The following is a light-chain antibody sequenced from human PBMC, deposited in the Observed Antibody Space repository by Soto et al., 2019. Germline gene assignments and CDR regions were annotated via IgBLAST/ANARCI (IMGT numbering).Light chain of an antibody. CDR2: RNN. Sequence: QSALTQPPSASGTPGQRVTISCSGSSSNIGSNYVYWYQQLPGTAPKLLIYRNNQRPSGVPDRFSGSKSGTSAFLAISGLRSEDEADSYCAACYDRLRLLFGPGTNVHVL. J-gene: IGLJ1*01. CDR1: SSNIGSNY. CDR3: AACYDRLRLL. V-gene: IGLV1-47*01.